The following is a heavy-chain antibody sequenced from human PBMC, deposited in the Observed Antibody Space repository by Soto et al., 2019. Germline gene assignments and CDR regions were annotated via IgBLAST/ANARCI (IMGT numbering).Heavy chain of an antibody. V-gene: IGHV3-23*01. Sequence: EVQLLESGGGLVQPGGSLRLSCVVSGFTFSSYAMTWVRQPPGKGLEWVSSISGSGGTTYYADSVKVRFTISRVNSKNTLYLQMNSLRAEDTAIYYCAKPPDIVATTCFYSGLDVRGQGTAVTVSS. CDR1: GFTFSSYA. D-gene: IGHD5-12*01. J-gene: IGHJ6*02. CDR3: AKPPDIVATTCFYSGLDV. CDR2: ISGSGGTT.